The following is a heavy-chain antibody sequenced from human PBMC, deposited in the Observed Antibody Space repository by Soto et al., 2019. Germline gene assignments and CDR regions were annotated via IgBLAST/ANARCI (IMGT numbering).Heavy chain of an antibody. CDR2: IIPIFGTA. Sequence: QVQLVQSGAEVKKPGSSVKVSCKASGGTFSSYAISWVRQAPGQGLEWMGGIIPIFGTANYAQKFQGRVTITADESTSTAYMELSSLRSEDTAVYYCARGDCSSTSCTKSYYYYGMDVWGQGTTVTVSS. CDR1: GGTFSSYA. J-gene: IGHJ6*02. CDR3: ARGDCSSTSCTKSYYYYGMDV. V-gene: IGHV1-69*01. D-gene: IGHD2-2*01.